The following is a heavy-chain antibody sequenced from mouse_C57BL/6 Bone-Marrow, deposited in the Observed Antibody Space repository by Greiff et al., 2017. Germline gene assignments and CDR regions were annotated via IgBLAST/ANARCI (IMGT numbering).Heavy chain of an antibody. Sequence: VQLQQSGAELARPGASVKLSCKASGYTFTSYGISWVKQRTGQGLEWIGEIYPRSGNTYYNEKFKGKATLTADKSSSTAYMELRSLTSEDSAVHFCARGGMVTSYYFDYWGQGTTLTVSS. V-gene: IGHV1-81*01. CDR2: IYPRSGNT. CDR3: ARGGMVTSYYFDY. CDR1: GYTFTSYG. D-gene: IGHD2-10*02. J-gene: IGHJ2*01.